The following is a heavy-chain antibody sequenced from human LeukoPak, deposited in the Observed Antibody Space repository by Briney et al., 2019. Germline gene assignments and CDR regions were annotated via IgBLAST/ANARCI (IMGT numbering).Heavy chain of an antibody. Sequence: GGTLRLSCAASGFTFSSYGMSWVRQAPGKGLEWVSGISGSGGRTYYADFVKGRFTISRDNSKNTLFLQMNSLRAEDTAVYYCAKDGYTEWLGLYYFDYWGQGTLVTVSS. CDR1: GFTFSSYG. CDR2: ISGSGGRT. J-gene: IGHJ4*02. V-gene: IGHV3-23*01. CDR3: AKDGYTEWLGLYYFDY. D-gene: IGHD6-19*01.